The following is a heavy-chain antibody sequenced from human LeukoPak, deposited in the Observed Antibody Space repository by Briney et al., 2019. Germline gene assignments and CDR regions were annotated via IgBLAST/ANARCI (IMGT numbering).Heavy chain of an antibody. CDR1: GFTFSSYW. Sequence: GGSLRLSCAASGFTFSSYWMSWVRQAPGKGLEWVANIKQDGSEKYYVDSVKGRFTISRDNAKNSLYLQMNSLRAEDTAVYYCARDGVFYSSGWYKGVDYWGQGTLVTVSS. D-gene: IGHD6-19*01. J-gene: IGHJ4*02. CDR2: IKQDGSEK. CDR3: ARDGVFYSSGWYKGVDY. V-gene: IGHV3-7*01.